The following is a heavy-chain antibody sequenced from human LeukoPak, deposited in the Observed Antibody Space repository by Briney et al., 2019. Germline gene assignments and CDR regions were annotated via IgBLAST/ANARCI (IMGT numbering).Heavy chain of an antibody. J-gene: IGHJ6*02. Sequence: SQTLSLTCAISGDXVSSNSVTWNWIRQSPSRGLEWLGRTYYRSKWINDYAVSVKSRTTISPNTSKNQFSLQLNSVTPEDTAVYYCARGGWIMGIDVWGQGTPVTVSS. D-gene: IGHD6-19*01. V-gene: IGHV6-1*01. CDR1: GDXVSSNSVT. CDR2: TYYRSKWIN. CDR3: ARGGWIMGIDV.